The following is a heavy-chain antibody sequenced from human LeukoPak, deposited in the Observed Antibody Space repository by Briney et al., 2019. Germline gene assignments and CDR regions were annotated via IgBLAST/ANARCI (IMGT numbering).Heavy chain of an antibody. CDR3: TRWDSAWYDY. CDR1: GFTFGDYA. D-gene: IGHD6-19*01. J-gene: IGHJ4*02. V-gene: IGHV3-49*04. CDR2: IRSKAYGGTT. Sequence: GGSLRLSCTASGFTFGDYAMSWVRQAPGKGLEWVGYIRSKAYGGTTEYAASVKGRFTISRDDSKSIAYLQMNGLKTEDTAVYYCTRWDSAWYDYWGQGTLVTVSS.